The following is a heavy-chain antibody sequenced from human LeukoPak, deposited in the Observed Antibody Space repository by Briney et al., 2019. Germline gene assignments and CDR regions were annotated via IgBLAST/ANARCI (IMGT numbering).Heavy chain of an antibody. J-gene: IGHJ4*02. CDR1: GFTFSSYS. D-gene: IGHD3-22*01. CDR3: ARDLRTDPYYYDSSGLLRDY. CDR2: ISSSSSYI. Sequence: GGSLRLSCAASGFTFSSYSMNWVRQAPGKGLEWVSSISSSSSYIYYADSVKGRFTISRDNAKNSLYLQMNSLRAEDTAVYYCARDLRTDPYYYDSSGLLRDYWGQGTLVTVSS. V-gene: IGHV3-21*01.